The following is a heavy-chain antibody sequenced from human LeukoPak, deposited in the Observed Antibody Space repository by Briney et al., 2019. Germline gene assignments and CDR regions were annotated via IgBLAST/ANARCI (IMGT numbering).Heavy chain of an antibody. J-gene: IGHJ3*02. CDR3: TRFLSGHDAFDI. CDR1: GGSISSYY. D-gene: IGHD3-16*01. V-gene: IGHV4-4*09. CDR2: IYTSGST. Sequence: ASETLSLTCTVSGGSISSYYWSWIRQPPGKGLEWIGSIYTSGSTNYNPSLKSRVTISVHTSKNQFSLKLNSVTAADTAVYYCTRFLSGHDAFDIWGQGTMVTVSS.